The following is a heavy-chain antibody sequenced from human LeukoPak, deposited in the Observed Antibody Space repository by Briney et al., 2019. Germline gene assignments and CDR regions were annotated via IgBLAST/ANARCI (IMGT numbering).Heavy chain of an antibody. CDR3: ARGEGISYPFDY. Sequence: SETLSLTCTVSGYSITSAYYWGWIRQPPGKGLEWIGSIYYSGSTYYNPSLKSRVTISVDTSKNQFSLKLSSVTAADTAVYYCARGEGISYPFDYWGQGTLVTVSS. CDR1: GYSITSAYY. D-gene: IGHD3-16*02. J-gene: IGHJ4*02. CDR2: IYYSGST. V-gene: IGHV4-38-2*02.